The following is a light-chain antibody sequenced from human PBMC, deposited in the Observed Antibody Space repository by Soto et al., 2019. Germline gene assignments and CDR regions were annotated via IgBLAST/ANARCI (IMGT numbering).Light chain of an antibody. J-gene: IGKJ2*01. CDR3: QQYNNWPPYT. Sequence: EIVMTQSPATLSVSPGERATLSCRASQSVSSNLAWYQQKPAQAPRLLIYGASPRATGIPARFSGSGSGTEFTLTISSLQSEDVAVYYCQQYNNWPPYTFGQGTKLEIK. CDR2: GAS. V-gene: IGKV3-15*01. CDR1: QSVSSN.